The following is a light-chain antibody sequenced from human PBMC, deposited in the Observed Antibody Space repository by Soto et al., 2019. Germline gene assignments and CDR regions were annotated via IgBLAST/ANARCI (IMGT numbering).Light chain of an antibody. V-gene: IGKV1-39*01. CDR1: QSISSY. J-gene: IGKJ1*01. CDR3: QQYVSWT. CDR2: AAS. Sequence: DIQMTQSPSSLSASVGDRVTITCRASQSISSYLNWYQQKPGKAPKLLIYAASSLQSGVPSRFSGSGSGTDFTLTISSLQPEDFATYYCQQYVSWTFGQGTKVEIK.